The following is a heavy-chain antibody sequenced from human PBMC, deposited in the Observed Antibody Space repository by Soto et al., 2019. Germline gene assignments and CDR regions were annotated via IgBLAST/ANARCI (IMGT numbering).Heavy chain of an antibody. CDR2: IYYSGST. CDR3: ARDYRPYYGSGSLNWFDP. D-gene: IGHD3-10*01. V-gene: IGHV4-59*01. CDR1: GGSISSYY. J-gene: IGHJ5*02. Sequence: SETLSLTCTVSGGSISSYYWSWIRQPPGKGLEWIGYIYYSGSTNYNPSLKSRVTISVDTSKNQFSLKLSSVTAADTAVYYCARDYRPYYGSGSLNWFDPWGQGTLVTVSS.